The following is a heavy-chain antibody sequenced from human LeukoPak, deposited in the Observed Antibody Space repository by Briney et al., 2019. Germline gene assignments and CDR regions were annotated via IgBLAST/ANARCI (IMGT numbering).Heavy chain of an antibody. V-gene: IGHV3-53*01. CDR2: ISNGGDP. CDR3: ALLSGGTFDY. D-gene: IGHD2/OR15-2a*01. Sequence: GGSLRLSCAASGFVVTANYLAWARQAPGKGLEWVSTISNGGDPFYGDSVKGRSTISRDESTNTFSLQLDSLRVEDMGVYYCALLSGGTFDYWGQGTQVTVAS. CDR1: GFVVTANY. J-gene: IGHJ4*02.